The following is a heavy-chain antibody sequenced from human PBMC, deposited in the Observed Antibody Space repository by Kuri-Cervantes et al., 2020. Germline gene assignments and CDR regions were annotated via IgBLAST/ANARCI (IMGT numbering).Heavy chain of an antibody. D-gene: IGHD3-16*01. J-gene: IGHJ3*02. CDR2: ISSSSSTI. CDR1: GFTFSSYS. V-gene: IGHV3-48*04. Sequence: GESLKISCAASGFTFSSYSMNWVRQAPGKGLEWVSYISSSSSTIYYADSVKGRSTISRDNAKNSLYLQMNSLRAEDTALYYCAKSGWADAFDIWGQGTMVTVSS. CDR3: AKSGWADAFDI.